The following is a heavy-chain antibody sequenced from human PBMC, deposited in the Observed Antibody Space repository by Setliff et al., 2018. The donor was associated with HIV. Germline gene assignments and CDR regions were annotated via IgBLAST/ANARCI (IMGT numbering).Heavy chain of an antibody. CDR3: ARGEQQLVRNAFDI. Sequence: PSETLSLTCSVSGGSISSSRYYWGWIRQPPGKGLEWIGSIYYSGNTYYNPSLKSRVTISVDTSKNQFSLRLGSVTAADTAVYYCARGEQQLVRNAFDIWGQGTMVTVSS. CDR1: GGSISSSRYY. D-gene: IGHD6-13*01. CDR2: IYYSGNT. J-gene: IGHJ3*02. V-gene: IGHV4-39*07.